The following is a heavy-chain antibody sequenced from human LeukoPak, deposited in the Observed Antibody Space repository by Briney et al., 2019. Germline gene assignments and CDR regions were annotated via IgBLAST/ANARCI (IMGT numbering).Heavy chain of an antibody. CDR3: ARSGVLWFGELLWY. J-gene: IGHJ4*02. CDR1: GGSISSSSYY. D-gene: IGHD3-10*01. V-gene: IGHV4-39*07. CDR2: IFYSGST. Sequence: SETLSLTCTVSGGSISSSSYYWGWIRQPPGKGLEWIASIFYSGSTYYNPSLKSRVIISVDTSKNQFSLKLSSVTAADTAVYYCARSGVLWFGELLWYWGQGTLVTVSS.